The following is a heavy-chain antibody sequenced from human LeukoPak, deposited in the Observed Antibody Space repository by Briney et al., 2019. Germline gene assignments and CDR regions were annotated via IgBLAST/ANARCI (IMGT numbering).Heavy chain of an antibody. Sequence: ASVKVSCKASGYTFTNYYIHWVRQAPGQGLEWMGIINPSGGSTSYAQKFQGRVTMTRDMSTSTVYMELSSLRAEDTAVYYCARSRYDSSGYYGIIGNWGQGTLVTVSS. CDR1: GYTFTNYY. V-gene: IGHV1-46*01. CDR2: INPSGGST. D-gene: IGHD3-22*01. CDR3: ARSRYDSSGYYGIIGN. J-gene: IGHJ4*02.